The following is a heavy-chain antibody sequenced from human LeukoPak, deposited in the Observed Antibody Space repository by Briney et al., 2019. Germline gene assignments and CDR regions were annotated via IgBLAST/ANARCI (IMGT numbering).Heavy chain of an antibody. J-gene: IGHJ4*02. Sequence: EASETLSLTCTVSGGSIGSYYWTWIRQPAGKGLEWIGRIYTSGNTGYNPSLKSRVTMSVDTSKNQFSLNLSSVTAADTAVYYCARVDLRAAFFDYWGQGTLVTVSS. CDR2: IYTSGNT. CDR3: ARVDLRAAFFDY. D-gene: IGHD2-15*01. V-gene: IGHV4-4*07. CDR1: GGSIGSYY.